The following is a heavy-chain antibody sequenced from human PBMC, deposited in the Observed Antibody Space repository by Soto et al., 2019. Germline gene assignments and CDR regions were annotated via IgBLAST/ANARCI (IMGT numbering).Heavy chain of an antibody. CDR2: IIPIFGTA. J-gene: IGHJ6*02. Sequence: SVKVSCKASGGTFSSYAISWVRQAPGQGLEWMGGIIPIFGTANYAQKFQGRVTITADESTSTAYMELSSLRSEDTAVYYCARDQEEGAGCGGGYYYGMDVWGQGTTVTVSS. D-gene: IGHD3-16*01. CDR3: ARDQEEGAGCGGGYYYGMDV. CDR1: GGTFSSYA. V-gene: IGHV1-69*13.